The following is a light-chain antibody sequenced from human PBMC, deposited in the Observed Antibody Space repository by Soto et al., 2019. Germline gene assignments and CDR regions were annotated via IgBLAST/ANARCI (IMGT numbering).Light chain of an antibody. CDR3: AAWDDSLSGWL. V-gene: IGLV1-47*01. CDR2: RNT. J-gene: IGLJ7*01. CDR1: SSNIGRNY. Sequence: QSVLTQPPSASGTPGQRVTISCSGSSSNIGRNYVFWYQQLPGTAPKLLIYRNTQRPSGVPDRYSGSTSGTSASLAISGLRYGDEADYYCAAWDDSLSGWLFGGGTQLTVL.